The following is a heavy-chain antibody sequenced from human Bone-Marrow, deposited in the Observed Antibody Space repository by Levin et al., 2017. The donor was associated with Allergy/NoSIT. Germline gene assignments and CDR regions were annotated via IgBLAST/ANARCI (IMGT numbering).Heavy chain of an antibody. CDR2: INSESGDT. CDR1: GYTFTAYY. V-gene: IGHV1-2*04. J-gene: IGHJ3*02. CDR3: ERQRAADSVDI. D-gene: IGHD2-15*01. Sequence: ASVKVSCAASGYTFTAYYMHWVRQAPGQGLEWMGWINSESGDTKYAQKFQGWVTMTRDTSNRTAHLDLRSLKSDDTAVYDCERQRAADSVDIWGQGTMVTVSS.